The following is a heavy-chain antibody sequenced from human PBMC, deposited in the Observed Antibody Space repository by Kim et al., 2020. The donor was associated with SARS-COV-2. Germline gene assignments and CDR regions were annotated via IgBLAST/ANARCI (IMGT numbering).Heavy chain of an antibody. D-gene: IGHD6-19*01. Sequence: SETLSLTCTVSGGSISSGGYYWSWIRQHPGKGLEWIGYIYYSGSTYYNPSLKSRVTISVDMSRNQFSLKLSSVTAADTAIYYCARDGGAYSSGYYFFYWGQGTLVTVSS. J-gene: IGHJ4*02. CDR3: ARDGGAYSSGYYFFY. CDR1: GGSISSGGYY. CDR2: IYYSGST. V-gene: IGHV4-31*03.